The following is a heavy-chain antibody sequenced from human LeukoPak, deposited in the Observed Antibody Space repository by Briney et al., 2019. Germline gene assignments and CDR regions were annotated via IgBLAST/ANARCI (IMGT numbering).Heavy chain of an antibody. CDR1: GGSLSGYY. D-gene: IGHD1-26*01. J-gene: IGHJ4*02. CDR2: IYHSGST. CDR3: ARRSSGSYPYYYFDF. Sequence: PSETLSLTCAVYGGSLSGYYWSWIRQPPGKGLEWIGEIYHSGSTNYNPSLKGRVTISVDTTKNQFSLKLSSVTAADTAVYYCARRSSGSYPYYYFDFWGQGTLVTVSS. V-gene: IGHV4-34*01.